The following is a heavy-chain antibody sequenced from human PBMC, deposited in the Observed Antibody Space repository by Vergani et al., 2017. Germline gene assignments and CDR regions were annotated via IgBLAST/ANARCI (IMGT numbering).Heavy chain of an antibody. D-gene: IGHD3-10*01. Sequence: QLQLQESGPGLVKPSATLSLTCSVSGASIRSSNYYWGWIRQPPGKGLEWIASIYYSGSTYYNPSLKSRVTISVDTSKNQFSLKLSSVTAADTAVYYCARVSGLYYFDYWGQGTLVTVSS. CDR3: ARVSGLYYFDY. J-gene: IGHJ4*02. V-gene: IGHV4-39*01. CDR1: GASIRSSNYY. CDR2: IYYSGST.